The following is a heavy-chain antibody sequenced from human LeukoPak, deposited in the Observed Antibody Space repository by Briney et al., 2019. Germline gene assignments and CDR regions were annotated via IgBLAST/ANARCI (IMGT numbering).Heavy chain of an antibody. D-gene: IGHD3-3*01. CDR1: GFTFSSYG. Sequence: GGALRLSCAASGFTFSSYGMHWVRQAPGKGLEWVAVIWYDGSNKYYADSVKGRFTISRDNSKNTLDLQMNSLRAEDTAVYYCARDRSYDFWSGYSTPDYWGQGTLVTVSS. V-gene: IGHV3-33*01. CDR2: IWYDGSNK. CDR3: ARDRSYDFWSGYSTPDY. J-gene: IGHJ4*02.